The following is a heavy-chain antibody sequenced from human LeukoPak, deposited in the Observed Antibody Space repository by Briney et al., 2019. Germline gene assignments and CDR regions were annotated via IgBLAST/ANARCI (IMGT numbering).Heavy chain of an antibody. J-gene: IGHJ3*02. CDR3: AKHIAGATRGDDDAFDI. CDR2: ISYDGSNK. CDR1: GFTFSSYA. D-gene: IGHD1-26*01. Sequence: PGGSLRLSCAASGFTFSSYAMHWVRQAPGKGLEWVAVISYDGSNKYYADSVKGRFTISRDNSKNTLYLQMNSLRAEDTAVYYCAKHIAGATRGDDDAFDIWGQGTMVTVSS. V-gene: IGHV3-30-3*02.